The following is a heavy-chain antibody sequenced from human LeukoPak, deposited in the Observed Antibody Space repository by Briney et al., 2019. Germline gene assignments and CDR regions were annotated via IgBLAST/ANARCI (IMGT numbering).Heavy chain of an antibody. J-gene: IGHJ4*02. CDR1: GFTFSSYS. Sequence: GGSLSLSCAASGFTFSSYSMNWVRQAPGKGLEWVSSISSSSSYIYYADSVKGRFTISRDNAKNSLYLQMNSLRAEDTAVYYCARDGSGWYVDYWGQGTLVTVSS. CDR3: ARDGSGWYVDY. CDR2: ISSSSSYI. D-gene: IGHD6-19*01. V-gene: IGHV3-21*01.